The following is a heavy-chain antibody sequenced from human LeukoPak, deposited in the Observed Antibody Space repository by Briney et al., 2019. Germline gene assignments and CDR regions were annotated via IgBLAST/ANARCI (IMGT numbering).Heavy chain of an antibody. Sequence: GGSLRLSCAASGFTLSTYAMSWVSQAPGKGLEWVSAISDSGDNTHYADSVKGRFTISRDSSKSTLYLQMNSLRADDTAVYYCAKVYWNNYYYDYWGQGALVTVSS. D-gene: IGHD1/OR15-1a*01. J-gene: IGHJ4*02. V-gene: IGHV3-23*01. CDR1: GFTLSTYA. CDR3: AKVYWNNYYYDY. CDR2: ISDSGDNT.